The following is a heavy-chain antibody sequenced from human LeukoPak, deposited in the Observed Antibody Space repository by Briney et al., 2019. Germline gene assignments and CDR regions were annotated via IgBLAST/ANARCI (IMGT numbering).Heavy chain of an antibody. CDR1: GGSISSYY. Sequence: SETLSLTCTVSGGSISSYYWSWIRQPPGKGLEWIGYIYYGGSTNYNPSLKSRVTISVDTSKNQFSLKLSSVTAADTAVYYCARGRWYGGDYWGQGTLATVSS. CDR2: IYYGGST. D-gene: IGHD6-13*01. J-gene: IGHJ4*02. V-gene: IGHV4-59*12. CDR3: ARGRWYGGDY.